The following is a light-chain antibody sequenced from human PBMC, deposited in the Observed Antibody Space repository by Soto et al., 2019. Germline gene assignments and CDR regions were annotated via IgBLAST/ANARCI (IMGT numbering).Light chain of an antibody. Sequence: EIVLTQSPATLSLSPGERATLSCRASQSVGSYLAWYQQKPGQAPRLLIYGASNRATDIPARFSGSGSGTEFTLTISSLQSEDFAVYYCQQYNNWPRTFGQGTKVEVK. CDR3: QQYNNWPRT. J-gene: IGKJ1*01. V-gene: IGKV3D-15*01. CDR2: GAS. CDR1: QSVGSY.